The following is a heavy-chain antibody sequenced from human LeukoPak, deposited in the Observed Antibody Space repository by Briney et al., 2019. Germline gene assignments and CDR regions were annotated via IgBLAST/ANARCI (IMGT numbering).Heavy chain of an antibody. D-gene: IGHD3-22*01. CDR2: ISAYNDNT. V-gene: IGHV1-18*01. Sequence: ASVKVSCKASGYTFTMYGITWVRQAPGQGLEWMGWISAYNDNTNYAQNLQDRVTMTTDTSTSTAYMELRSLRSDDTAVYYCAREFATYYDSSYYFDYWGQGTLVTVSS. J-gene: IGHJ4*02. CDR3: AREFATYYDSSYYFDY. CDR1: GYTFTMYG.